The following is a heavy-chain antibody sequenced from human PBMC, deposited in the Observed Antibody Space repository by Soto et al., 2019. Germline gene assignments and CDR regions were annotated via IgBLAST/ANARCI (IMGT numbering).Heavy chain of an antibody. CDR1: GGSFNSYI. Sequence: QVQLVQSGAEVKKPGSSVKVSCKASGGSFNSYIISWVRQAPGQGLEWMGGIIPIFDTSDYAQKFQARLTITADESTTTVYMEMTNLTSADTAVYYCARGATPIDPLIWYDPWGQGTLVTVSS. V-gene: IGHV1-69*01. J-gene: IGHJ5*02. CDR2: IIPIFDTS. D-gene: IGHD2-8*01. CDR3: ARGATPIDPLIWYDP.